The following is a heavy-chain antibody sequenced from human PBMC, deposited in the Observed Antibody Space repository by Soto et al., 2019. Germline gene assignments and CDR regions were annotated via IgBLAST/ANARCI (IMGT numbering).Heavy chain of an antibody. D-gene: IGHD5-12*01. CDR3: ATVDGYKSTADY. CDR1: GFTFSSSA. J-gene: IGHJ4*02. Sequence: EVQLLESGGGLVQPGGSLRLSCAASGFTFSSSAMSWVRQAPGKGLEWASGISGSGGSTYYADSVKGRFTISRDNSKNTLYLQMNSLRAEDTAVDYCATVDGYKSTADYWGQGTLVTVSS. V-gene: IGHV3-23*01. CDR2: ISGSGGST.